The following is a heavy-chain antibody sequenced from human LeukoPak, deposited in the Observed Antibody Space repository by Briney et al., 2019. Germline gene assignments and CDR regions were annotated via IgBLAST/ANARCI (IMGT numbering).Heavy chain of an antibody. CDR3: ARAPTVLVGYCSSSSCQADY. CDR1: GFTFRSYS. V-gene: IGHV3-21*01. Sequence: GGSLRLSCAASGFTFRSYSMNWVRQAPGKGLEWVSAFDPSSTYIYYADSVKGRFTISRDNAENSLYLQMNSLRVEDTAVYYCARAPTVLVGYCSSSSCQADYWGQGTLVTVSS. D-gene: IGHD2-2*01. J-gene: IGHJ4*02. CDR2: FDPSSTYI.